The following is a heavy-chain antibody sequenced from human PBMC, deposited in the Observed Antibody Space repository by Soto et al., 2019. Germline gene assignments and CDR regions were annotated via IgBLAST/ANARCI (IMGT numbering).Heavy chain of an antibody. V-gene: IGHV3-21*06. Sequence: GGSLRLSCAASGFTFTRYSMNWVRQAPGKGLEWVSSISSTTNYIYYGDSMKGRFTISRDNGKNSLYLEMHSLRVEDTAVYYCARESEDLTSNFDYWGQGTLVTVSS. J-gene: IGHJ4*02. CDR3: ARESEDLTSNFDY. CDR2: ISSTTNYI. CDR1: GFTFTRYS.